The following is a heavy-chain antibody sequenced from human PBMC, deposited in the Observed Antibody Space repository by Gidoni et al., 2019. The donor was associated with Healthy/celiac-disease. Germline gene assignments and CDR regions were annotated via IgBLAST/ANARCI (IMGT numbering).Heavy chain of an antibody. Sequence: QVQLQQWGAGLLKPPETLSLTCAVYGGSFSGYYWSWIRQPPGQGLEWIGEINHSGSTNYNPSLNSRVTIAVDTSKNQFSLKLSSVTAADTAVYYCARVSDFWSGYPLRGNWFDPWCQGTLVTVSS. D-gene: IGHD3-3*01. J-gene: IGHJ5*02. V-gene: IGHV4-34*01. CDR1: GGSFSGYY. CDR2: INHSGST. CDR3: ARVSDFWSGYPLRGNWFDP.